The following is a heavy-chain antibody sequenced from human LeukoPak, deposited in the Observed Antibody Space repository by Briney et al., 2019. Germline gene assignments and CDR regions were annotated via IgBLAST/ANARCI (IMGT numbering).Heavy chain of an antibody. Sequence: GGSLRLSCEASGFSFSSYNMDWVRQTPGKGLEWISSITTSSSYTFYADSLKGRFTISRDNAKNSLYLQMNSLRAEDTAVYYCARGSGAGRLDYWGQGTLVTVSS. J-gene: IGHJ4*02. CDR1: GFSFSSYN. D-gene: IGHD3-10*01. CDR3: ARGSGAGRLDY. CDR2: ITTSSSYT. V-gene: IGHV3-21*01.